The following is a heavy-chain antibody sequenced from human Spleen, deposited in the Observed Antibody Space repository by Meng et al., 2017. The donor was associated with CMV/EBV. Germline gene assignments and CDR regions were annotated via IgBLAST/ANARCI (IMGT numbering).Heavy chain of an antibody. J-gene: IGHJ5*02. CDR3: AREGIDYYDSSGPLGP. D-gene: IGHD3-22*01. CDR1: SVSSGSYY. Sequence: SVSSGSYYWSWIRQPPGKGLEWIGYIYYSGSTNYNPSLKSRVTISVDTSKNQFSLKLSSVTAADTAVYYCAREGIDYYDSSGPLGPWGQGTLVTVSS. V-gene: IGHV4-61*01. CDR2: IYYSGST.